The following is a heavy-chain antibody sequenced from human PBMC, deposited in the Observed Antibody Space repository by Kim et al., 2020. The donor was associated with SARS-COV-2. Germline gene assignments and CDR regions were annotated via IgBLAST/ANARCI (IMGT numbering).Heavy chain of an antibody. CDR3: ARLWNTYYYYGMDV. CDR2: INHSGST. V-gene: IGHV4-34*01. J-gene: IGHJ6*02. Sequence: SETLSLTCAVYGGSFSGYYWSWIRQPPGKGLEWIGEINHSGSTNYNPSLKSRVTISVDTSKNQFSLKLSSVTAADTAVYYCARLWNTYYYYGMDVWGQGTTVTVSS. D-gene: IGHD1-1*01. CDR1: GGSFSGYY.